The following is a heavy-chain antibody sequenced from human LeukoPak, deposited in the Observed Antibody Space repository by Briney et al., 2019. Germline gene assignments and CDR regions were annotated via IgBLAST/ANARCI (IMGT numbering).Heavy chain of an antibody. CDR2: INYSGANT. Sequence: GGSPRLSCEASGFMFKDYGMSWVRQAPGRGLEWISTINYSGANTDYADYVRGRFTISRDNSKNTLSLQMNSLRVEDTAIYYCADDYSSGGHFDYWGQGTLVTVSS. D-gene: IGHD3-10*01. CDR1: GFMFKDYG. J-gene: IGHJ4*02. CDR3: ADDYSSGGHFDY. V-gene: IGHV3-23*01.